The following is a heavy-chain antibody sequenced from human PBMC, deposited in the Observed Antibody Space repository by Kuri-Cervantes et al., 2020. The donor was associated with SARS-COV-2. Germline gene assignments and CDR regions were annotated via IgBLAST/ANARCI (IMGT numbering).Heavy chain of an antibody. V-gene: IGHV1-18*01. J-gene: IGHJ3*02. CDR3: ARPLGGIAVLAFDI. Sequence: ASVKVSCKASGFTFTTYGFCWVRQAPGQGLEWMGWISAYNGNTNYAQKLQGRVTMTTDTSTSTAYMELRSLRSDDTAVYYCARPLGGIAVLAFDIWGQGTMVTVSS. CDR1: GFTFTTYG. CDR2: ISAYNGNT. D-gene: IGHD6-19*01.